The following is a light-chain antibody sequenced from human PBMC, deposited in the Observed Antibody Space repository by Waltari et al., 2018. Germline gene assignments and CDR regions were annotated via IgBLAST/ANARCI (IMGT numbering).Light chain of an antibody. Sequence: EIVLTQSPSTLSLSPGEGATLSCRASQSVSRYLAWYQQKPGQAPRPLIYDASNRATGIPARFSASGSGTDFTLTLSSLEPEDFAVYYCQQRSGWPYTFGQGTKLEIK. CDR1: QSVSRY. J-gene: IGKJ2*01. V-gene: IGKV3-11*01. CDR3: QQRSGWPYT. CDR2: DAS.